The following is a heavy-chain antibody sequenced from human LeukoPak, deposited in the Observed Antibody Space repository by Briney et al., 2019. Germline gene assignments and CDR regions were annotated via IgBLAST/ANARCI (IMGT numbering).Heavy chain of an antibody. CDR1: GFTFSSYW. D-gene: IGHD1-26*01. Sequence: PGGSLRLSYAASGFTFSSYWMSWVRQAPGKGLEWLANIKQDGSEKYYVDSVKGRFTISRDNPKNSLYLQMNSLRAEDTAVYYCARYSGNYRAFDIWGQGTMVTVSS. J-gene: IGHJ3*02. CDR3: ARYSGNYRAFDI. CDR2: IKQDGSEK. V-gene: IGHV3-7*05.